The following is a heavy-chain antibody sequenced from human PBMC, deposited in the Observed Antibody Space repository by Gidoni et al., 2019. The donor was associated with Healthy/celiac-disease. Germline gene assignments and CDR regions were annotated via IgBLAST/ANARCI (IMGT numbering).Heavy chain of an antibody. CDR2: IIPIFGTA. D-gene: IGHD6-19*01. CDR1: GGTFSSDA. J-gene: IGHJ3*02. Sequence: QVQMVQSGAEVMKPGSSVKVSCKASGGTFSSDANSWVRQAPGQGLEWMGEIIPIFGTANYAQKFQGRVTITADESTSTAYMELSSLRSEDTAVYYCARVRGVAVASDAFDIWGQGTMVTVSS. V-gene: IGHV1-69*01. CDR3: ARVRGVAVASDAFDI.